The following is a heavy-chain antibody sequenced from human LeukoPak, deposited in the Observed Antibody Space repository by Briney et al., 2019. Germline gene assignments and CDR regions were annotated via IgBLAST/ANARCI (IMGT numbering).Heavy chain of an antibody. CDR2: ISSSSSYI. V-gene: IGHV3-21*01. CDR3: ARESRRAALDY. Sequence: TGGSVRLSCAASGFTFSSYSMNWVRQAPGKGLEWVSSISSSSSYIYYADSVKGRFTISRDNAKNSLYLQMNSLRAEDTAVYYCARESRRAALDYWGQGTLVTVSS. CDR1: GFTFSSYS. D-gene: IGHD2-15*01. J-gene: IGHJ4*02.